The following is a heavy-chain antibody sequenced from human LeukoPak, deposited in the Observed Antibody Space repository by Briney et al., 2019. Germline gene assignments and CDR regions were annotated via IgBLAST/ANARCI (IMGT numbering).Heavy chain of an antibody. CDR3: ARYADGGWRANWFDP. CDR1: GYTFTSYG. Sequence: GASVKVSCKASGYTFTSYGISWVRQAPGQGLEWMGWISAYNGNANYAQKLQGRVTMTTDTSTSTAYMELRSLRSDDTAVCYCARYADGGWRANWFDPWGQGTLATVSS. V-gene: IGHV1-18*01. J-gene: IGHJ5*02. CDR2: ISAYNGNA. D-gene: IGHD6-19*01.